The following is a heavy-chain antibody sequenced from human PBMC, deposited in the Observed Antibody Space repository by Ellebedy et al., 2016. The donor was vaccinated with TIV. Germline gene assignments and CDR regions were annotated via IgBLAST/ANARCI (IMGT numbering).Heavy chain of an antibody. CDR1: GFSFSSYA. Sequence: GGSLRLXCSASGFSFSSYAMHWVRQAPGKGPEYLSGISSDGGSTYYADSVKGRFTNSRDNSKNTLYLQMSSMRVEDMAVYYCVKGQGYYGSGTYEALDYWGQGTLVTVSS. V-gene: IGHV3-64D*06. CDR3: VKGQGYYGSGTYEALDY. D-gene: IGHD3-10*01. J-gene: IGHJ4*02. CDR2: ISSDGGST.